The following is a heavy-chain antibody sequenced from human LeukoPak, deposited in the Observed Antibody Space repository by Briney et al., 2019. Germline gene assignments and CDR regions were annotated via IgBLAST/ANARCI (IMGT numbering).Heavy chain of an antibody. Sequence: SVKVSCKASGGTFSSYAISWVRQAPGQGLEWMGGIIPIFGTANYAQKFQGRVTITADESTSTAYMELSSLRSEDTAVYYCARGDYYDSSGYYYFDYWGQGTLVTVSS. CDR3: ARGDYYDSSGYYYFDY. D-gene: IGHD3-22*01. J-gene: IGHJ4*02. CDR2: IIPIFGTA. CDR1: GGTFSSYA. V-gene: IGHV1-69*13.